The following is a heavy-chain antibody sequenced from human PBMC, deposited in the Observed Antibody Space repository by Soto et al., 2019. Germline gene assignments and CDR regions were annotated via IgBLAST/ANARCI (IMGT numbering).Heavy chain of an antibody. CDR1: GGTFSSYA. Sequence: QVQLVQSGAEVKKPGSSVKVSCKASGGTFSSYAISWVRQAPGQGLEWMGGIIPIFGTANYAQKFQGRGTITADESTSTAYMELSSLRSEDTAVYYCARDLYSMVVHYYYYYGMDVWGQGTTVTVSS. V-gene: IGHV1-69*01. D-gene: IGHD2-21*01. CDR2: IIPIFGTA. CDR3: ARDLYSMVVHYYYYYGMDV. J-gene: IGHJ6*02.